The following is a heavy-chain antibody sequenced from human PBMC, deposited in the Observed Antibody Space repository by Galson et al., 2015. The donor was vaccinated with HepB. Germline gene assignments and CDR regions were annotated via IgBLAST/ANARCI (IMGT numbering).Heavy chain of an antibody. CDR3: ARDNVIAAAGTSLLYYYGMDV. V-gene: IGHV3-11*05. J-gene: IGHJ6*02. D-gene: IGHD6-13*01. Sequence: LRLSCAASGFTFSDYYMSWIRQAPGKGLEWVSYISSRSRYTNYADSVKGRFTISRDNAKNSLYLQMNSLRAEDTAVYYCARDNVIAAAGTSLLYYYGMDVWGQGTTVTVSS. CDR1: GFTFSDYY. CDR2: ISSRSRYT.